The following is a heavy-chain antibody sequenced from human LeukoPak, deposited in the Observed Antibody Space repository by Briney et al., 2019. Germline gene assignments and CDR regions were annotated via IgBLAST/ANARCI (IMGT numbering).Heavy chain of an antibody. CDR1: GGTFSSYA. Sequence: ASVKVSCKASGGTFSSYAISWVRQAPGQGLEWMGWINAGNGNTKYSQKFQGRVTITRDTSASTAYMELSSLRSEDTAVYYCARLSYYGSGSYYFGPFDYWGQGTLVTVSS. CDR2: INAGNGNT. CDR3: ARLSYYGSGSYYFGPFDY. V-gene: IGHV1-3*01. D-gene: IGHD3-10*01. J-gene: IGHJ4*02.